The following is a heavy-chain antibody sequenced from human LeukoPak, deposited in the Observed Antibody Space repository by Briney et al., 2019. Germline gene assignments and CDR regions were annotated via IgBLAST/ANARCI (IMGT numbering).Heavy chain of an antibody. Sequence: GGSLRLSCAASGFTFSSYGMSWVRQAPGKGLEWVSAITGSGDNTYYADSVKGRFTISRDNSKNTLYLQMNSLRAEDTAVYYCAKDYAGTGEFDYWGQGTLVTVSS. CDR2: ITGSGDNT. J-gene: IGHJ4*02. D-gene: IGHD1-1*01. CDR3: AKDYAGTGEFDY. CDR1: GFTFSSYG. V-gene: IGHV3-23*01.